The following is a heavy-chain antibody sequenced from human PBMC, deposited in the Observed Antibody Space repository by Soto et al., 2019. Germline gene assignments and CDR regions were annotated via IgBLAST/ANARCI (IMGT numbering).Heavy chain of an antibody. CDR1: GGSFSGYY. J-gene: IGHJ4*02. CDR3: AGALDRLVVAALYYFDY. V-gene: IGHV4-34*01. Sequence: PSETLSLTCAVYGGSFSGYYWSWIRQPPGKGLEWIGEINHSGSTNYNPSLKSRVTISVDTSKNQLSLKLSSVTAADTAVYYCAGALDRLVVAALYYFDYWGQGTLVTVSS. D-gene: IGHD2-15*01. CDR2: INHSGST.